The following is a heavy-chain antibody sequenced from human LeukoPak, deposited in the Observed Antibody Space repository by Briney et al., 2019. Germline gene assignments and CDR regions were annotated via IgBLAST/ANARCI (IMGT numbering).Heavy chain of an antibody. CDR1: GGSVSSYY. Sequence: RPSETLSLTCTVSGGSVSSYYWSWLRQPPGKGLEWIGYIYNNENTKYNSSLESRVTMSVDTSKNRFFLKLRSVMAADTAVYYCARFYSGPSGWFVLWYFDLWGRGTLVTVSS. CDR3: ARFYSGPSGWFVLWYFDL. D-gene: IGHD6-19*01. V-gene: IGHV4-4*09. CDR2: IYNNENT. J-gene: IGHJ2*01.